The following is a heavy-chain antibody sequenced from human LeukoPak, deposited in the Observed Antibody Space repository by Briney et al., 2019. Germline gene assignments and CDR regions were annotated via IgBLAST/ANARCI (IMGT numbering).Heavy chain of an antibody. D-gene: IGHD2-15*01. Sequence: PGGSLRLSCAASGFTFSSYAMHWVRQAPGKGLEWVAVISYDGSNKYYADSVKGRFTISRDNSKNTLYLQMNSLRAEDTAVYYCARDRNWGSGGRSLVYWGQGTLVTVSS. CDR3: ARDRNWGSGGRSLVY. V-gene: IGHV3-30*04. CDR2: ISYDGSNK. J-gene: IGHJ4*02. CDR1: GFTFSSYA.